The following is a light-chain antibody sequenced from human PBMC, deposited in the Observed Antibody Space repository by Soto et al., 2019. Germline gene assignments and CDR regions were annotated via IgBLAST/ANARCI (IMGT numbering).Light chain of an antibody. CDR2: GAS. CDR3: QQYHNWPPQYT. CDR1: QSVASN. V-gene: IGKV3-15*01. J-gene: IGKJ2*01. Sequence: EIVRTQSPASLSVSPGDGATLSSRASQSVASNVAWYQQRPGQGPRLLIHGASTRAVGVPARFSGSGSGTDFTLTISSLQSEDFAVYYCQQYHNWPPQYTFGQGTKLQIK.